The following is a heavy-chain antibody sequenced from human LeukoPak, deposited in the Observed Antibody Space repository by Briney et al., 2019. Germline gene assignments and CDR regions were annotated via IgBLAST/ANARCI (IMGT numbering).Heavy chain of an antibody. V-gene: IGHV3-21*01. D-gene: IGHD3-16*02. CDR2: ISSSSSYI. CDR3: ARAGQYDYVWGSYRGIDY. J-gene: IGHJ4*02. Sequence: GGSLRLSCAASGFTFNSYAMSWVRQAPGKGLEWVSSISSSSSYIYYADSVKGRFTISRDNAKNSLYLQMNSLRAEDTAVYYCARAGQYDYVWGSYRGIDYWGQGTLVTVSS. CDR1: GFTFNSYA.